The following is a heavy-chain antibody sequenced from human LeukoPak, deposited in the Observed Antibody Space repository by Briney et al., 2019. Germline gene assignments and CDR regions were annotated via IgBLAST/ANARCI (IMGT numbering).Heavy chain of an antibody. V-gene: IGHV1-69*06. CDR2: IIPIFGTA. Sequence: SVKVSCKASGGTFSSYAISWVRQAPGQGLEWMGGIIPIFGTANYAQKFQGRVTITADKSTSTAYMELSSLRSEDTAVYYCASTPNYYDSSGYSGSKDYWGQGTPVTVSS. D-gene: IGHD3-22*01. J-gene: IGHJ4*02. CDR1: GGTFSSYA. CDR3: ASTPNYYDSSGYSGSKDY.